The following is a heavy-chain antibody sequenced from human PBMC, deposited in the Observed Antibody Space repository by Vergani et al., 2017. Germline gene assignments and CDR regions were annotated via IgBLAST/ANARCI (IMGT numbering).Heavy chain of an antibody. Sequence: QVQLQESGPGLVKPSGTLSLTCAVSGGSISSSKWWSWVRQPPGKGLEWIGEIYHSGSTKYNPSLKSRVTISVDKSKNQFSLKLSSVTAADTAVYYCARREAQYYGSGSVDYWGQGTLVTVSS. CDR3: ARREAQYYGSGSVDY. V-gene: IGHV4-4*02. J-gene: IGHJ4*02. D-gene: IGHD3-10*01. CDR1: GGSISSSKW. CDR2: IYHSGST.